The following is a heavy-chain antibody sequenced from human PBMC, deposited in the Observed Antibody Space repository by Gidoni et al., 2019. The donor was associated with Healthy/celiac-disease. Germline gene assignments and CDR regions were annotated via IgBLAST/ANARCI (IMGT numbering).Heavy chain of an antibody. V-gene: IGHV1-18*01. J-gene: IGHJ4*02. Sequence: QVQLVQSGAEVMKPGASVKVSCKASGYTFTSCGISWVRQAPGQGLEWMGWSSAYNVNTSYAQKLQGRVTMTTDPSTSTAYMELRSLRSDDTAVYYCARVLDTVTTSGTRFDYWGQGTLVTVSS. CDR3: ARVLDTVTTSGTRFDY. CDR2: SSAYNVNT. CDR1: GYTFTSCG. D-gene: IGHD4-4*01.